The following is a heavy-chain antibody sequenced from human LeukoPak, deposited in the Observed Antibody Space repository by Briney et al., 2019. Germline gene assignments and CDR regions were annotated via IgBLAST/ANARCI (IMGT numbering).Heavy chain of an antibody. CDR2: INSDTGGA. CDR1: GYTFTGYY. D-gene: IGHD4-17*01. J-gene: IGHJ4*02. V-gene: IGHV1-2*02. CDR3: ARDTITVTTPYFDY. Sequence: ASVKVSCKASGYTFTGYYIHWVRQAPGQGLEWMGWINSDTGGANYAQKFQDRVTMTRDTSTSTAYMELSSLRSDDTAFYYCARDTITVTTPYFDYWGQGTLVT.